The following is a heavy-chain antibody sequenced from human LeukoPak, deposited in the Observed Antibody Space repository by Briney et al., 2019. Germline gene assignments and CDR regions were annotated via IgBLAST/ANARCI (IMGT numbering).Heavy chain of an antibody. CDR1: GFTFSSYE. V-gene: IGHV3-48*03. CDR3: ARALFSGGSCYSDY. CDR2: ISSSGSTI. D-gene: IGHD2-15*01. Sequence: GGSLRLSCAASGFTFSSYEMNWVRQAPGKGPEWVSYISSSGSTIYYADSVKGRFTISRDNAKNSLYLQMNSLRAEDTAVYYCARALFSGGSCYSDYWGQGTLVTVSS. J-gene: IGHJ4*02.